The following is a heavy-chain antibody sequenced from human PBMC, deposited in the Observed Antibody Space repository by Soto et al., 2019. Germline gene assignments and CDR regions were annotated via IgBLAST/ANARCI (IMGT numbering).Heavy chain of an antibody. CDR1: GGTFSSYT. V-gene: IGHV1-69*08. Sequence: QVQLVQSGAEVKKPGSSVKVSCKASGGTFSSYTISWVRQAPGQGLEWMGRIIPILGIANYAQKFQGRVTITADKSTSTAYMELSSLRSEDTAVYYCAREGGSYPKDYYYGMDVWGQGTTVTVSS. D-gene: IGHD1-26*01. CDR2: IIPILGIA. CDR3: AREGGSYPKDYYYGMDV. J-gene: IGHJ6*02.